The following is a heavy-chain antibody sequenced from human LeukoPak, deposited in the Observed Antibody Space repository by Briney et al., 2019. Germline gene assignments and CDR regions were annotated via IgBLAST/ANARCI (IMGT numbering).Heavy chain of an antibody. J-gene: IGHJ4*02. V-gene: IGHV4-39*01. D-gene: IGHD3-10*01. Sequence: PSETLSLTCTVSGGSTSTGEYYWGWIRQPPGKGLEWIGSIYYSGSTYYNPSLKSRVTISVDTSKNQFSLKLSSVTAADTAVYYCARLHYGSGYYFDYWGQGTLVTVSS. CDR1: GGSTSTGEYY. CDR3: ARLHYGSGYYFDY. CDR2: IYYSGST.